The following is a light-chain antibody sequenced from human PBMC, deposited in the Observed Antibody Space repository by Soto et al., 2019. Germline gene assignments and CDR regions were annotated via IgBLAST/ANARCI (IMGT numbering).Light chain of an antibody. Sequence: EIVMTQSPATLSVSPGERATLSCRASQSVSSNLALYQQKPGQAPRLLIYGASTRATGIPARFSGSWSGTEFTITISSLQSEDFAVYYCQQYNNWPPYTFGQGTKLEIK. CDR3: QQYNNWPPYT. V-gene: IGKV3-15*01. CDR1: QSVSSN. CDR2: GAS. J-gene: IGKJ2*01.